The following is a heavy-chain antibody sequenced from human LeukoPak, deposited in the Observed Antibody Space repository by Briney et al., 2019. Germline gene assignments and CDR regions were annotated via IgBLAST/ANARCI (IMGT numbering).Heavy chain of an antibody. CDR2: IYPGDSDT. CDR3: ARRGGNYGNIYAFDI. D-gene: IGHD1-26*01. CDR1: GYSFTSYW. V-gene: IGHV5-51*01. J-gene: IGHJ3*02. Sequence: GEALKISFKGPGYSFTSYWIGWVRPMPGKGLEWMGIIYPGDSDTRYSRSFQGKVTISADQSISTAYLQWSSLKASDTAMYYDARRGGNYGNIYAFDIWGQGTMVTVSS.